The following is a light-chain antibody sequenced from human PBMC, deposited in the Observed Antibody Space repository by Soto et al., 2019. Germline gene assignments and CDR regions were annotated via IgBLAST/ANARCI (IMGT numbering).Light chain of an antibody. CDR1: RSITSY. CDR3: QKTYSTPLT. CDR2: SAS. V-gene: IGKV1-39*01. Sequence: DIQMTQSPTSLSASVGDTVSITCRASRSITSYLNWYQQKPGKAPKLLIYSASTLQSGVPSRFSGSGSGTDVTLTISSLQPEDFATYYCQKTYSTPLTFGGGTKLEI. J-gene: IGKJ4*01.